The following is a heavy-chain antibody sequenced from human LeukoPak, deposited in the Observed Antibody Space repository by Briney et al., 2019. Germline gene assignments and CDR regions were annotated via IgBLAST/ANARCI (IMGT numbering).Heavy chain of an antibody. CDR2: ISYDGSNK. CDR1: GFTFGSYA. CDR3: ARGVPVYSGSYYRGAFDY. D-gene: IGHD1-26*01. V-gene: IGHV3-30*04. J-gene: IGHJ4*02. Sequence: PGGSLRLSCAASGFTFGSYAMHWVRQAPGKGLEWVAVISYDGSNKYYADSVEGRFTISRDNSKNTLYLQMNSLRAEDTAVYYCARGVPVYSGSYYRGAFDYWGQGTLVTVSS.